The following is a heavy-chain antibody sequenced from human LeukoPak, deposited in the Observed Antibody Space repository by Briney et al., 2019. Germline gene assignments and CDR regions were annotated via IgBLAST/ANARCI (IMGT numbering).Heavy chain of an antibody. CDR2: ISSGGSTI. J-gene: IGHJ4*02. D-gene: IGHD3-22*01. CDR1: GFTFSDYY. Sequence: GGSLRLSCAASGFTFSDYYMSWIRQAPGKGLEWVSYISSGGSTIYYADSVKGRFTISRDNAKNSLYLQMNSLRAEDTAVYYCARDKCRDSSGYYAIDYWGQGTLVTVSS. CDR3: ARDKCRDSSGYYAIDY. V-gene: IGHV3-11*01.